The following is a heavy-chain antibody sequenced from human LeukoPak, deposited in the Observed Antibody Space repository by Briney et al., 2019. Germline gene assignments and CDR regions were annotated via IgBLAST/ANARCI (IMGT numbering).Heavy chain of an antibody. V-gene: IGHV4-61*08. J-gene: IGHJ4*02. CDR3: ARDAGYGVDY. CDR2: IYNSGST. CDR1: GGSISSGGYS. Sequence: SETLSLTCAVSGGSISSGGYSWNWIRQPPGKGLEWIGYIYNSGSTNYNPSLKSRVTISVDTSKNQVSLKLSSVTAADTAMYYCARDAGYGVDYWGQGTLVTVSS. D-gene: IGHD5-12*01.